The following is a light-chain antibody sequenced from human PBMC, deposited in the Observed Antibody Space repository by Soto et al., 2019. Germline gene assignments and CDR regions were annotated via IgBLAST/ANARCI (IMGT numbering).Light chain of an antibody. Sequence: QAVVTQEPSLTVSPGGTVTLTCDSSDGPVTSNHYPYWFQQRPGQGPRTLIYDTTNRQSWAPARFSGSLVGVKAALTLSGAQPEDEADYYCLLTYSGGRVFGGGTKLTVL. J-gene: IGLJ2*01. CDR1: DGPVTSNHY. CDR3: LLTYSGGRV. V-gene: IGLV7-46*01. CDR2: DTT.